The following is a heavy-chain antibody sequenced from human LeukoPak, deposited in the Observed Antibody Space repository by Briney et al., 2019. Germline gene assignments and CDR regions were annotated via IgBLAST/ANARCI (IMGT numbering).Heavy chain of an antibody. D-gene: IGHD6-13*01. CDR2: ISSSSSYI. J-gene: IGHJ6*03. CDR3: ASGSSWYVPGYYYYMDV. Sequence: KPRGSLRLSCAASGFTFSSYSMNWVRQAPGKGLEWVSSISSSSSYIYYADSVKGRFTISRDNAKNSLYLQMNSLRAEDTAVYYCASGSSWYVPGYYYYMDVWGKGTTVTISS. V-gene: IGHV3-21*01. CDR1: GFTFSSYS.